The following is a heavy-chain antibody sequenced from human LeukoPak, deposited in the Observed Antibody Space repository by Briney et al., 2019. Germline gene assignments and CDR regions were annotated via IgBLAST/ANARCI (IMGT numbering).Heavy chain of an antibody. D-gene: IGHD3-16*01. CDR1: GGSISSGSYY. J-gene: IGHJ6*03. CDR3: ARVKDPGGYYYYYYMDI. CDR2: IYTSGST. V-gene: IGHV4-61*02. Sequence: SETLSLTCTVSGGSISSGSYYWSWIRQPAGKGLEWIGRIYTSGSTNYNPSLKSRVTISVDTSKNQFSLKVSSVTAADTAVYYCARVKDPGGYYYYYYMDIWGKGNTVTVSS.